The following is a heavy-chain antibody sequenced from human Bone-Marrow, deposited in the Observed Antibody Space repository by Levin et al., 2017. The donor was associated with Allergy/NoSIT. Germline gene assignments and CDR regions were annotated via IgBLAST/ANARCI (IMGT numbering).Heavy chain of an antibody. J-gene: IGHJ4*02. CDR3: TRPLGIAAAGTDY. Sequence: GESLKISCAASGFTFSGSAMHWVRQASGKGLEWVGRIRSKANSYATAYAASVKGRFTISRDDSKNTAYLQMNSLKTEDTAVYYCTRPLGIAAAGTDYWGQGTLVTVSS. V-gene: IGHV3-73*01. CDR2: IRSKANSYAT. D-gene: IGHD6-13*01. CDR1: GFTFSGSA.